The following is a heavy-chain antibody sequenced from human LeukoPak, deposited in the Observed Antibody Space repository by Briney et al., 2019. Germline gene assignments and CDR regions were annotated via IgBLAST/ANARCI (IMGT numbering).Heavy chain of an antibody. V-gene: IGHV1-18*01. D-gene: IGHD1-26*01. CDR3: ARDPGELTPYYGMDV. CDR2: ISAYNGNT. CDR1: GYTFTSYG. J-gene: IGHJ6*02. Sequence: ASVKVSCKASGYTFTSYGISWVRQAPGQGLEWMGWISAYNGNTNYAQKLQGRVTMTTDTSTSTAYMELRSLRSDDTAVYYCARDPGELTPYYGMDVWGQGTTVTVSS.